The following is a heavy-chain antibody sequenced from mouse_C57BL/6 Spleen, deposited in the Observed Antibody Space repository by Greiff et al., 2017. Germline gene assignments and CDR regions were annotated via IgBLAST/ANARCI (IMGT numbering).Heavy chain of an antibody. J-gene: IGHJ4*01. V-gene: IGHV3-6*01. CDR1: GYSITSGYY. CDR2: ISYDGSN. CDR3: ARDLGYYAMDY. Sequence: EVKLQESGPGLVKPSQSLSLTCSVTGYSITSGYYWNWIRQFPGNKLEWMGYISYDGSNNYNPSLKNRISITRDTSKNQFFLKLNSVTTEDTATYYCARDLGYYAMDYWGQGTSVTVSS.